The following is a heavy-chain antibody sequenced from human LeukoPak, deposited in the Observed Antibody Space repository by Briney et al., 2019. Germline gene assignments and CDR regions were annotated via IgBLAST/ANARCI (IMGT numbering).Heavy chain of an antibody. CDR2: IHYSGST. Sequence: PSETLSLTCTVSGGSISTYYWSWLRQPPGKGLEWIGYIHYSGSTNYSPSLTSRVTISVDTSKNQFSLKLSSVTAADTAVYYCASQLRYFDWVRWGQGTLVTVSS. D-gene: IGHD3-9*01. J-gene: IGHJ4*02. V-gene: IGHV4-59*01. CDR3: ASQLRYFDWVR. CDR1: GGSISTYY.